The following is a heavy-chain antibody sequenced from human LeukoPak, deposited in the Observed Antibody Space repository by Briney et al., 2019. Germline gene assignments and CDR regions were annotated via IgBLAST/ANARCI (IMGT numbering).Heavy chain of an antibody. Sequence: QTGGSLRLSCAASGFTFSSYWMHWVRQAPGKGLVWVSRINSDGSSTSYADSVKGRFTISRDNAKNTLYLQMNSLRAEDTAVYYCAREVYGDYRGDYWGQGTLVTVSS. CDR2: INSDGSST. J-gene: IGHJ4*02. V-gene: IGHV3-74*01. CDR3: AREVYGDYRGDY. CDR1: GFTFSSYW. D-gene: IGHD4-17*01.